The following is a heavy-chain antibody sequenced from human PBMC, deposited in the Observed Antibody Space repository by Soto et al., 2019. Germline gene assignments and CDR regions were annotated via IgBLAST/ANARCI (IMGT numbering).Heavy chain of an antibody. J-gene: IGHJ6*01. Sequence: PGGSLRLSCAASGFTLSRYDMHWVRQATGKGLEWVSAIGTAGDTYYPGSVKGRFTISRENAKNSLYLQMNSLRAGDTAVYYCARDRLNSSSGPGFVLKCYGYYR. CDR2: IGTAGDT. CDR1: GFTLSRYD. V-gene: IGHV3-13*01. CDR3: ARDRLNSSSGPGFVLKCYGYYR. D-gene: IGHD6-6*01.